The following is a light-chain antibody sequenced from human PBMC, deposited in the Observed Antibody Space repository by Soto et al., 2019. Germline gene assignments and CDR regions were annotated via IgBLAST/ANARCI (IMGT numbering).Light chain of an antibody. V-gene: IGKV1-9*01. CDR1: QGISSY. CDR3: QQLNSYSYT. CDR2: AAS. J-gene: IGKJ2*01. Sequence: DIQLTQSPSFLSASVGDRVTITCRASQGISSYLAWYQQKPGKAPKLLIYAASTLQSRVPSRFSGSGSGTEFTLTISSLQPEDFATYYCQQLNSYSYTFGQGTKLDIK.